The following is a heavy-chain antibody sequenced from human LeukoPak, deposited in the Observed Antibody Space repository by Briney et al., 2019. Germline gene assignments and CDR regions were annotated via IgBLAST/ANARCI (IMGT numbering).Heavy chain of an antibody. D-gene: IGHD4/OR15-4a*01. Sequence: SETLSLTCTVSGGSISSYYWSWIRQPPGKGLEWIGYIYYSGSTNFNPSLKSRVTISVDTSKNQFSLKLSSVTAADTAVYYCARGGHYGGSTYYYYMDVWGKGTTVTVSS. V-gene: IGHV4-59*01. CDR1: GGSISSYY. CDR2: IYYSGST. CDR3: ARGGHYGGSTYYYYMDV. J-gene: IGHJ6*03.